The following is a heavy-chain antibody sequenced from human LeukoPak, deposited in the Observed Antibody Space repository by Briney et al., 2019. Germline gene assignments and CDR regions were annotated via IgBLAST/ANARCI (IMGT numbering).Heavy chain of an antibody. CDR3: AKPYDFWSGYYRMDV. CDR2: ISGSGGST. Sequence: GGSLRLSCAASGFTFSSYAMSWVRQAPGKGLEWVSAISGSGGSTYYADSVKGRFTISRDNSKNTLYLQMNSLRAEDTAVYYCAKPYDFWSGYYRMDVWGKGTTVTVSS. V-gene: IGHV3-23*01. J-gene: IGHJ6*03. D-gene: IGHD3-3*01. CDR1: GFTFSSYA.